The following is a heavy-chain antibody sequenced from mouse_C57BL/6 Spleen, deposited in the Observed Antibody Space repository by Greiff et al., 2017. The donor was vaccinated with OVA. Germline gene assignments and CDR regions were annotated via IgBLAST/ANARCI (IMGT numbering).Heavy chain of an antibody. CDR2: INPSTGGT. J-gene: IGHJ3*01. V-gene: IGHV1-42*01. CDR1: GYSFTGYY. CDR3: ARGNSWFAY. Sequence: DVKLVESGPELVKPGASVKISCKASGYSFTGYYMNWVKQSPEKSLEWIGEINPSTGGTTYNQKFKAKATLTVDKSSSTAYMQLKSLTSEDSAVYYCARGNSWFAYWGQGTLVTVSA.